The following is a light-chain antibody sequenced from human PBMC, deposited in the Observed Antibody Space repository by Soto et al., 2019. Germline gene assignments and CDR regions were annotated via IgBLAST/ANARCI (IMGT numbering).Light chain of an antibody. Sequence: EIVLTQSPATLSLSPGERATLSCRASQSVSSYLAWYQQKPGQAPRLLIYEASNRATGIPARFSGSGSGTDFTLTISSLEPEAFAVYYCQQRSNWPPITLGGGNKVEIK. CDR3: QQRSNWPPIT. CDR2: EAS. CDR1: QSVSSY. J-gene: IGKJ4*01. V-gene: IGKV3-11*01.